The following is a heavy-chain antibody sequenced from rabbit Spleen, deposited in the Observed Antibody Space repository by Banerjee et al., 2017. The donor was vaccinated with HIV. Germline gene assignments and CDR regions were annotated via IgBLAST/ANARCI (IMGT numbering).Heavy chain of an antibody. J-gene: IGHJ6*01. D-gene: IGHD8-1*01. V-gene: IGHV1S45*01. Sequence: QEQLEESGGDLVKPGASLTLTCKASGFSFSYTAVMCWVRQAPGKGLEWIACINTSHGDTVYANWAKGRFTISKASSTTVTLQMTTLTAVDTATYFCARDSGSSFSSYGMDLWGQGTLVTVS. CDR1: GFSFSYTAV. CDR2: INTSHGDT. CDR3: ARDSGSSFSSYGMDL.